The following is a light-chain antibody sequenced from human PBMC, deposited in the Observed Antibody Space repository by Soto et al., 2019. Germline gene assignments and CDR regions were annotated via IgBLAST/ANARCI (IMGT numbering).Light chain of an antibody. CDR3: QHFGTRVVT. V-gene: IGKV1-33*01. CDR1: HVIYKS. CDR2: SAS. Sequence: DIQLTQSPSSLSASVGDRVTITCQARHVIYKSLNWFQQVPVKAPKLLISSASDVETGVPSRFSRSGSATEFNLTISRLQPEDVATYYCQHFGTRVVTFGPRTKMDVK. J-gene: IGKJ3*01.